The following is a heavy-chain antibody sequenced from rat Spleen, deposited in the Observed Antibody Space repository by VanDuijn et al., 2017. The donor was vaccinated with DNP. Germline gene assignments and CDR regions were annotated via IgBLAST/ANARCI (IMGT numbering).Heavy chain of an antibody. CDR1: GFTFSDYY. CDR3: TTDFERGY. D-gene: IGHD1-11*01. Sequence: EVQLVESGGGLVQPGRSLKLSCAASGFTFSDYYMAWVRQAPTKGLEWVASISPRGGNTYYRDSVRGRFTISRDNAKSILYLQMDSLRSEDTATFYCTTDFERGYWGQGVMVTVSS. CDR2: ISPRGGNT. J-gene: IGHJ2*01. V-gene: IGHV5-20*01.